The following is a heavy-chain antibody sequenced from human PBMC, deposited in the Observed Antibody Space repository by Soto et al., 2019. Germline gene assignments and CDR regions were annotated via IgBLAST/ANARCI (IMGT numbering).Heavy chain of an antibody. J-gene: IGHJ4*02. D-gene: IGHD1-20*01. CDR3: AAYAFGIYFGY. CDR2: ISYSGST. Sequence: PSETLSLTCTVSGGSISSGNYYWSWIRQPPGKGVEWIGFISYSGSTYYSASLQSRVTMSVDTSNNQFSLNLSSVTAADTAMYYCAAYAFGIYFGYWGRGPLVTVSS. CDR1: GGSISSGNYY. V-gene: IGHV4-30-4*02.